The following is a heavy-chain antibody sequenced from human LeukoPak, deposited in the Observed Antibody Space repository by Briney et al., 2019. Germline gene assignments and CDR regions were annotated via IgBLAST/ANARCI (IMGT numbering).Heavy chain of an antibody. Sequence: SETLSLTCTVSGGSINRSPYYWGWIRQPPGKGLEWIGNIYYTGPTYDNPSLKSRITLSVDTSQNQFSLKMTSVTAADTAVYYCARESREQQLVLDYWGQGTLVTVSS. CDR3: ARESREQQLVLDY. V-gene: IGHV4-39*02. J-gene: IGHJ4*02. CDR1: GGSINRSPYY. CDR2: IYYTGPT. D-gene: IGHD6-13*01.